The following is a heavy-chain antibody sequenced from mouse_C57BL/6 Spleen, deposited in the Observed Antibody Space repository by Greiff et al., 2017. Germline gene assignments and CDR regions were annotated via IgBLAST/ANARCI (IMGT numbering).Heavy chain of an antibody. CDR1: GYTFTSYW. D-gene: IGHD4-1*01. Sequence: VQLQQPGAELVRPGSSVKLSCKASGYTFTSYWMHWVKQKPIQGLEWIGNIDPSDSETHYNQKFKDKATLTVDKSSSTAYMQLSSLTAEDSAVYYCARGGLTGTSWFAYWGQGTLVTVSA. CDR2: IDPSDSET. CDR3: ARGGLTGTSWFAY. V-gene: IGHV1-52*01. J-gene: IGHJ3*01.